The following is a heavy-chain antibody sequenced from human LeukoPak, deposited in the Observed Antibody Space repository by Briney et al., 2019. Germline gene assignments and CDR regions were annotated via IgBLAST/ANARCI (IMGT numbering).Heavy chain of an antibody. CDR2: ISYDGSNK. CDR3: ARDEGVGDGNNSAFDI. J-gene: IGHJ3*02. V-gene: IGHV3-30-3*01. CDR1: GFTFSSYA. D-gene: IGHD5-24*01. Sequence: GGSLRLSCAASGFTFSSYAMHWVRQAPGKGLEWVAVISYDGSNKYYADSVKGRFTISRDNSKNTLYLQMNSLRAEDTAVYYCARDEGVGDGNNSAFDIWGQGTMVTVSS.